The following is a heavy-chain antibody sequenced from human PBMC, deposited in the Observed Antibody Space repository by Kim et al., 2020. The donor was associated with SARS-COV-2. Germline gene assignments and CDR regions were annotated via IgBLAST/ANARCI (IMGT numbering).Heavy chain of an antibody. CDR1: GFRVSEYR. CDR3: ARQNLSVSGISSVDYKYYGLDI. CDR2: ISSRGTYM. V-gene: IGHV3-21*01. Sequence: GGSLRLSCEGSGFRVSEYRVHWVRQAPGKGLEWVSSISSRGTYMYYVDSVKGRFTISRDNAKDAVFLQMNSLRVEDTAVYYCARQNLSVSGISSVDYKYYGLDIWGQGTTVTVSS. J-gene: IGHJ6*02. D-gene: IGHD3-10*01.